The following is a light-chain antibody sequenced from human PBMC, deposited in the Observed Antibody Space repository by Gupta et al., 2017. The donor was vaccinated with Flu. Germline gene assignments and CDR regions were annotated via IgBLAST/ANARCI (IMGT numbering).Light chain of an antibody. CDR2: DAS. V-gene: IGKV3-11*01. J-gene: IGKJ2*01. CDR1: QSVSTY. CDR3: QHRGNWPPDAT. Sequence: IVLTQSPATLSLSLGERATLSCRASQSVSTYLGWYQQKPGQAPRLLIYDASTRATGIPARFSGSGSGTDFTLTISSLEPEDFAVYYCQHRGNWPPDATFGQGTKLEIK.